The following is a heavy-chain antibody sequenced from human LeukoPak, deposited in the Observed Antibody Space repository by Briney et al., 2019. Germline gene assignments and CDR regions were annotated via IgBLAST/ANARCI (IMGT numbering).Heavy chain of an antibody. V-gene: IGHV3-66*01. J-gene: IGHJ4*02. CDR1: GFTVSSNY. CDR2: IYSGGST. CDR3: AKESAAAFDY. D-gene: IGHD6-25*01. Sequence: PGGSLRLSCAASGFTVSSNYMSWVRQAPGKGLEWVSVIYSGGSTYYADSVKGRFTISRDNSKNTLYLQINSLRADDTAVYYCAKESAAAFDYWGQGALVTVSS.